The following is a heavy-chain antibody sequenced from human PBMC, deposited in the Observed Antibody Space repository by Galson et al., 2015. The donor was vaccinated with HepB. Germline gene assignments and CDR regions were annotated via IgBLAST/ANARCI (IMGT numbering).Heavy chain of an antibody. V-gene: IGHV3-30*03. J-gene: IGHJ4*02. D-gene: IGHD3-3*01. CDR2: ISNDGSNK. CDR1: GFTFSSYG. CDR3: ASTIFGVVTNPFDY. Sequence: SLRLSCAASGFTFSSYGMHWVRQAPGKGLEWVAVISNDGSNKYYADSVKGRFTISRDNSKNTLYLQMNSLRAEDTAVYYCASTIFGVVTNPFDYWGQGTLVTVSS.